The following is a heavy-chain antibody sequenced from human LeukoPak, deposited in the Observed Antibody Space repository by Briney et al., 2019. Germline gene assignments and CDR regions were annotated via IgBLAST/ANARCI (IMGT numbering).Heavy chain of an antibody. V-gene: IGHV3-7*01. Sequence: GGSLRLSCVASGFTFSTYWMSWVRQAPGKGLEWVANIKRDGSETYYVDSVKGRFIISRDKATNTVYLHMNSRIAEDTAVYYCARDGRTVTPRYYYFYMDVWGQGTTVTVSS. J-gene: IGHJ6*03. CDR3: ARDGRTVTPRYYYFYMDV. D-gene: IGHD4-17*01. CDR2: IKRDGSET. CDR1: GFTFSTYW.